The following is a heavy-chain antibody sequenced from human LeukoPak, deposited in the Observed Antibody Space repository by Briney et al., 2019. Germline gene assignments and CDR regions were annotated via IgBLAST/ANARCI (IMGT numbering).Heavy chain of an antibody. D-gene: IGHD1-26*01. CDR3: AKAASSGSYPEGTSFDY. Sequence: PGGSLRLSCAASGFTFSDYYMSWIRQAPGKGLEWVSYISSSGRTIYYADSVKGRFTTSRDNAKNSLYLQMNSLRAEDTAVYYCAKAASSGSYPEGTSFDYWGQGTLVTVSS. CDR1: GFTFSDYY. J-gene: IGHJ4*02. V-gene: IGHV3-11*04. CDR2: ISSSGRTI.